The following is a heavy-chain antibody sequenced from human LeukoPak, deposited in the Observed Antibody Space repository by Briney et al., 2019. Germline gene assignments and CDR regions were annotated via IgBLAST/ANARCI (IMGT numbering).Heavy chain of an antibody. Sequence: ASVKVSCKASGYTSTGYYMHWVRQAPGQGLEWMGWINPNSGGTNYAQKFQGRVTMTRDTSISTAYMELSRLRSDDTAVYYCAGEDYGSGSYPPLFDPWGQGTLVTVSS. CDR2: INPNSGGT. D-gene: IGHD3-10*01. CDR3: AGEDYGSGSYPPLFDP. V-gene: IGHV1-2*02. J-gene: IGHJ5*02. CDR1: GYTSTGYY.